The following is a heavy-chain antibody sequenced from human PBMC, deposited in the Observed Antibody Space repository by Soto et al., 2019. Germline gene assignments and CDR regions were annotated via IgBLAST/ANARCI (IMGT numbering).Heavy chain of an antibody. CDR1: GGSISSSNW. Sequence: SETLSLTCAVSGGSISSSNWWSWVRQPPGKGLEWIGEIYHSGSTNYNPSLKSRVTISVDKSKNQFSLKLSSVTAADTAVYYCARVLEVSSYHYGMDVWGQGTTVTVSS. J-gene: IGHJ6*02. V-gene: IGHV4-4*02. CDR2: IYHSGST. CDR3: ARVLEVSSYHYGMDV.